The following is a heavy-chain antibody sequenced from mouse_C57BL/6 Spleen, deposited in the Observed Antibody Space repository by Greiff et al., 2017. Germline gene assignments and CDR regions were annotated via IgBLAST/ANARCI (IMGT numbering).Heavy chain of an antibody. CDR1: GYTFTSYW. J-gene: IGHJ1*03. CDR3: AIPITTVVDYWYFDV. D-gene: IGHD1-1*01. Sequence: QVQLQQPGAELVKPGASVKVSCKASGYTFTSYWMHWVKQRPGQGLEWIGRIHPSDSDTNNNQKFKGKATLTVDKSSSTAYMQLSSLTSEDSAVYYCAIPITTVVDYWYFDVWGTGTTVTVSS. CDR2: IHPSDSDT. V-gene: IGHV1-74*01.